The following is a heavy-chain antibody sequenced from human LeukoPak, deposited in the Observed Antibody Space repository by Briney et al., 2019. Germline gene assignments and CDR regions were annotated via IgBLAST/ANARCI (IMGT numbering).Heavy chain of an antibody. Sequence: ASVKVSCKASGYTFTSYGISWVRQAPGQGLEWMGWISAYNGNTNYAQKLQGRVTMTTDTSTSTAYMELRSLRTDDTAVYYCARDYHRIAEYHFDYWGQGTLVTVSS. CDR2: ISAYNGNT. V-gene: IGHV1-18*04. J-gene: IGHJ4*02. CDR1: GYTFTSYG. D-gene: IGHD6-13*01. CDR3: ARDYHRIAEYHFDY.